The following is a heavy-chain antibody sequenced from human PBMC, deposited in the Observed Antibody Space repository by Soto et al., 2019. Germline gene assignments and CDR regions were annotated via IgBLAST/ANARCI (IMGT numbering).Heavy chain of an antibody. CDR3: AMGQPGGHWFDP. CDR2: IDPSDSYT. V-gene: IGHV5-10-1*01. Sequence: PGESLRISCKGSGYSFTSYWIIWVRQMPGKGLEWMGRIDPSDSYTNYSPSFQGHVTISADKSISTAYLQWSSLKASDTAMYYCAMGQPGGHWFDPWGQGTLVTVSS. D-gene: IGHD2-2*01. CDR1: GYSFTSYW. J-gene: IGHJ5*02.